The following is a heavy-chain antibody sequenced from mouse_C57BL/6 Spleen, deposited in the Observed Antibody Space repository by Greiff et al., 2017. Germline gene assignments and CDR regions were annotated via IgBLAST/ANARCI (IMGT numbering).Heavy chain of an antibody. CDR2: ISDGGSYT. J-gene: IGHJ3*01. Sequence: EVQLVESGGGLVKPGGSLKLSCAASGFTFSSYAMSWVRQTPEKRLEWVATISDGGSYTYYPDNVKGRFTISRDNAKNNLYLQMSSLRSEDTALYYCAIYDGYFFAYWGQGTLVTVSA. D-gene: IGHD2-3*01. CDR3: AIYDGYFFAY. CDR1: GFTFSSYA. V-gene: IGHV5-4*01.